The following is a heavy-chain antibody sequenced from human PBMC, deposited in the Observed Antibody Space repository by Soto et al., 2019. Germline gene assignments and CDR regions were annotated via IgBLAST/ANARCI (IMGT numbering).Heavy chain of an antibody. CDR1: GDTFSSYA. Sequence: QVQLVQSGAEVKKPGSSVKVSCKASGDTFSSYAINWVRQAPGQGLEWMGGIIPIFGTANYAQRFQGRGTITADKPTSTAYMELSSLRSEDTAVYYCASRAKGFDSWGQGTLVTVSS. CDR3: ASRAKGFDS. J-gene: IGHJ4*02. V-gene: IGHV1-69*06. CDR2: IIPIFGTA.